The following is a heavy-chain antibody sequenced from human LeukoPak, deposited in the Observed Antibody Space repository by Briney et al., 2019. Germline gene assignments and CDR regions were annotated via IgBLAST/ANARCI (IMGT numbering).Heavy chain of an antibody. J-gene: IGHJ4*02. CDR2: IIPIFGTA. Sequence: AASVKVSCKASGGTFSSYAISWVRQAPGQGLEWMGGIIPIFGTASYAQKFQGRVTMTRDMSTSTVYMELSSLRSEDTAVYYCAREGGPRYYYDSSGYYLGYWGQGTLVTVSS. CDR1: GGTFSSYA. CDR3: AREGGPRYYYDSSGYYLGY. D-gene: IGHD3-22*01. V-gene: IGHV1-69*05.